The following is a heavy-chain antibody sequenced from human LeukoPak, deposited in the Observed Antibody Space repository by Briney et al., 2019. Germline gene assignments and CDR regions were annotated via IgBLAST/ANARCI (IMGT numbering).Heavy chain of an antibody. CDR3: ARQVGDCSSTSCYNNDY. CDR1: GYSFTSYW. CDR2: IDPSDSYT. V-gene: IGHV5-10-1*01. D-gene: IGHD2-2*02. J-gene: IGHJ4*02. Sequence: HGESLKISCKGSGYSFTSYWISWARQMPGKGLEWMGRIDPSDSYTNYSPSFQGHVTISADKSISTAYLQWSSLKASDTAMYYCARQVGDCSSTSCYNNDYWGQGTLVTVSS.